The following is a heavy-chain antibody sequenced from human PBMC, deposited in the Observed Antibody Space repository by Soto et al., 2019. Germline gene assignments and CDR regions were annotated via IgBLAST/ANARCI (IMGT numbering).Heavy chain of an antibody. CDR1: GVTVSENY. CDR2: IYGGGST. CDR3: ASGILVAGTVSFDH. V-gene: IGHV3-66*01. Sequence: EVQLVESGGGLVQPGGSLRLSCAASGVTVSENYMSWVRQAPGKGLEWVSLIYGGGSTLYADSVKARFTISRDNSKNTVYLQMISLRAGDTAVYYCASGILVAGTVSFDHWGQGTLVTVSS. J-gene: IGHJ4*02. D-gene: IGHD1-1*01.